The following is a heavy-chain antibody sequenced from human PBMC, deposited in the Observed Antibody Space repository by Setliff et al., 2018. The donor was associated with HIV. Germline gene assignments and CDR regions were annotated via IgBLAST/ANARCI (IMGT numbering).Heavy chain of an antibody. Sequence: PGGSLRLSCAASGFIFSSARMNWVRQVPGKGLEWVGHIKKKGDGGTTEYATPVKGRFTISRDDSENMLYLQMNDLKTEDTAVYYCMDFAIAGAWDYWGQGTLVTVSS. CDR1: GFIFSSAR. CDR2: IKKKGDGGTT. D-gene: IGHD6-13*01. V-gene: IGHV3-15*01. CDR3: MDFAIAGAWDY. J-gene: IGHJ4*02.